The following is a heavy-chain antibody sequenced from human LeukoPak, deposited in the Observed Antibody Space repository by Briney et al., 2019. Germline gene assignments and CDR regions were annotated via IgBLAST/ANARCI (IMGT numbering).Heavy chain of an antibody. V-gene: IGHV1-18*04. J-gene: IGHJ3*02. CDR2: IIAYNGTT. CDR1: GYTFTSYG. CDR3: ARDSSYCGGDCNTDKDAFDI. Sequence: ASVKVSCKASGYTFTSYGISWVRQAPGQGLEWMGWIIAYNGTTNYAQKLQGRVTITTDTSTSTAYMELRSLRSDDTAVYYCARDSSYCGGDCNTDKDAFDIWGQGTMVTVSS. D-gene: IGHD2-21*02.